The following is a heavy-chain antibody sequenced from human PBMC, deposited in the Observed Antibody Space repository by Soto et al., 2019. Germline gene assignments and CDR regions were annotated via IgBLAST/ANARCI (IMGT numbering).Heavy chain of an antibody. Sequence: SVKVSCKASGGTFSSYAISWVRQAPGQGLEWMGGIIPIFGTANYAQKFQGRVTITADESTSTAYMELSSLRSEDTAVYYCARDHGFYYDSSGYHPPGGMDVWGQGTTVTVSS. V-gene: IGHV1-69*13. D-gene: IGHD3-22*01. CDR3: ARDHGFYYDSSGYHPPGGMDV. CDR1: GGTFSSYA. J-gene: IGHJ6*02. CDR2: IIPIFGTA.